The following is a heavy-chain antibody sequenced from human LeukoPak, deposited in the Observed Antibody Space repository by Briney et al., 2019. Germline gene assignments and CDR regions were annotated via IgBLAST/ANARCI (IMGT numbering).Heavy chain of an antibody. V-gene: IGHV4-31*03. D-gene: IGHD3-10*01. CDR2: IYYSGST. J-gene: IGHJ5*02. CDR3: AREHYGSCSSAIHWFDP. Sequence: TSETLSLTCTVSGGSISSGGYYWSWIRQHPGKGLEWIGYIYYSGSTYYYPSLKSRVTISVDTSKNQFSLKLSSVTAADTAVYYCAREHYGSCSSAIHWFDPWGQGTLVTVSS. CDR1: GGSISSGGYY.